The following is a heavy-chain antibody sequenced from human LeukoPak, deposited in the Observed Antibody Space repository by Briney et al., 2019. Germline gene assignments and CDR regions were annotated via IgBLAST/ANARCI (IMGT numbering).Heavy chain of an antibody. D-gene: IGHD3-3*01. CDR1: GGSISSYY. CDR3: TRASDDFWIAYGFDP. CDR2: ISYSGST. J-gene: IGHJ5*02. V-gene: IGHV4-59*01. Sequence: SETLPLTCTVSGGSISSYYWGWIRQPPGKGLEWVGYISYSGSTNYNPSLKSRVTISVDRSKNQFSLKLSSVTAVDTAVYYCTRASDDFWIAYGFDPRGLGTLVTVSS.